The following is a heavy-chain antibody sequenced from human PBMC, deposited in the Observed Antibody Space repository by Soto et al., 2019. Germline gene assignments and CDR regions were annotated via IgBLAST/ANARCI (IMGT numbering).Heavy chain of an antibody. CDR1: GGSVSNKTYY. D-gene: IGHD4-17*01. CDR3: ARTTAVPNTPRSGYFFDY. J-gene: IGHJ4*02. CDR2: VYYSGTT. Sequence: SETLSLTCSVSGGSVSNKTYYWSWIRQPPGKRLEWIGYVYYSGTTNYNPSLKSRVTISVDLSKNQFSLRLSSVTTADTALYYCARTTAVPNTPRSGYFFDYWGQGTLVTVSS. V-gene: IGHV4-61*01.